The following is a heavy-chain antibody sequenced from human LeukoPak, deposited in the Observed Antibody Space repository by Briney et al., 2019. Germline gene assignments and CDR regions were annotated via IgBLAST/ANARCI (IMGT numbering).Heavy chain of an antibody. CDR3: ARQGAWELLSHLFDY. V-gene: IGHV4-39*01. CDR2: IYYSGST. CDR1: GGSISSSSYY. Sequence: SETLSLTCTVSGGSISSSSYYWGWIRQPPGKGLEWIGSIYYSGSTYYNSSLKSRVTISVDTSKNQFSLKLSSVTAADTAVYYCARQGAWELLSHLFDYWGQGTLVTVSS. D-gene: IGHD1-26*01. J-gene: IGHJ4*02.